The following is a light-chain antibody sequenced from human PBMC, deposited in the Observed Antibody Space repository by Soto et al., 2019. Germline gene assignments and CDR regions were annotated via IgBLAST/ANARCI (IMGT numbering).Light chain of an antibody. CDR2: RNN. V-gene: IGLV1-47*01. CDR3: AGWDDSLHGLL. Sequence: QSVLTQPPSASGTPGQRVTISCSGGSSNIGTNYVYWYQQLPGTAPKLLIYRNNLRPSGVPDRFSASKSGTSASLAISGLRSEDEADYFRAGWDDSLHGLLFGAGTKLTVL. J-gene: IGLJ1*01. CDR1: SSNIGTNY.